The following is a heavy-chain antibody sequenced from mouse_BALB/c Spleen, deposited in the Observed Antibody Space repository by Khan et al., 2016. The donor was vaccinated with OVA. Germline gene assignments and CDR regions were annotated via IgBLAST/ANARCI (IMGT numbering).Heavy chain of an antibody. CDR1: GYSITSGYG. CDR3: ARTARIKY. J-gene: IGHJ2*01. Sequence: EVQLVESGPGLVKPSQSLSLTCTVTGYSITSGYGWNWIRQFPGNKLEWMGYISYSGSTNYNPSLKSRISFTQYTSKNQFFLQLNSVTTEDTATYYCARTARIKYWGQGTTLTVSS. D-gene: IGHD1-2*01. CDR2: ISYSGST. V-gene: IGHV3-2*02.